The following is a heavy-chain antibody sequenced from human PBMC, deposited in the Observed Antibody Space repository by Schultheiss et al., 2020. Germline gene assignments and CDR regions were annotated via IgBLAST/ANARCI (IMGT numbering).Heavy chain of an antibody. D-gene: IGHD3-10*01. Sequence: SETLSLTCAVYGGSFSGYYWSWIRQPPGKGLEWIGYIYYSGSTYYNPSLKSRVTISVDTSKNQFSLKLSSVTAADTAVYYCALAKSSGSYYVDYWGQGTLVTVSS. CDR2: IYYSGST. V-gene: IGHV4-34*09. J-gene: IGHJ4*02. CDR3: ALAKSSGSYYVDY. CDR1: GGSFSGYY.